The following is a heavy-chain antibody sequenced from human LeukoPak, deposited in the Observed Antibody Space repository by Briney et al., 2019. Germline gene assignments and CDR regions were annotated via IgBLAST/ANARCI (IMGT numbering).Heavy chain of an antibody. V-gene: IGHV3-30-3*01. CDR3: ARAGIAAAGYFDY. D-gene: IGHD6-13*01. Sequence: GGSLRLSCAASGLTFSSYAMHWVRQAPGKGLEWVAVISYDGSNKYYADSVKGRFTISRDNSKNTLYLQMNSLRAEDTAVYYCARAGIAAAGYFDYWGQGTLVTVSS. CDR1: GLTFSSYA. CDR2: ISYDGSNK. J-gene: IGHJ4*02.